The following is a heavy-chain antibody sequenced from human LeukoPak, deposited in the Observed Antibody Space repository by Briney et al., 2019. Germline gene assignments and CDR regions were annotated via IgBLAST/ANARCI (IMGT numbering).Heavy chain of an antibody. CDR2: IKRKTDGGTT. CDR1: GFTFNHAW. J-gene: IGHJ4*02. V-gene: IGHV3-15*01. D-gene: IGHD2-21*02. CDR3: VRDLGLSLWDCGGDCDLPSYYFDY. Sequence: GGSLRLSCAASGFTFNHAWMSWVRQAPGKGLEWVGRIKRKTDGGTTDYAAPVKGRFTISRDDSKNMLYLQMNSLKTEDTAVYYCVRDLGLSLWDCGGDCDLPSYYFDYWGQGTLVTVSS.